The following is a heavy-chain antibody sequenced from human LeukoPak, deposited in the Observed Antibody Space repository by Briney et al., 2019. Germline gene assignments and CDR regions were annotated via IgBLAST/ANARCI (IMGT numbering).Heavy chain of an antibody. Sequence: SETLSLTCAVSGYSISSGYSWGWIRQPPGKGREWIGRFYHRGGTYYNPSLKSRVTISVETSKNQFSLKLSSVTAADTAGYYCATLSSGYYCFDYWGQGTLVTVSS. CDR1: GYSISSGYS. CDR2: FYHRGGT. D-gene: IGHD3-22*01. CDR3: ATLSSGYYCFDY. V-gene: IGHV4-38-2*01. J-gene: IGHJ4*02.